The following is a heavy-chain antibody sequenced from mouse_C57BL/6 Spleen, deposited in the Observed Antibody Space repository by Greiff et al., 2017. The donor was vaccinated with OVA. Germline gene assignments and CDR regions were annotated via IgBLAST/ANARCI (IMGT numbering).Heavy chain of an antibody. D-gene: IGHD2-5*01. V-gene: IGHV1-7*01. CDR3: ARSYSNYFDV. CDR2: INPSNCYT. Sequence: VQLQQSGAELAKPGASVKLSCKASGYTFTSYWVQCVKQRPGPGLEWIGYINPSNCYTNDNQKFKDKATLTADKSSSTAYMQLSSLTYEDSAVYYCARSYSNYFDVWGTGTTVTVSS. J-gene: IGHJ1*03. CDR1: GYTFTSYW.